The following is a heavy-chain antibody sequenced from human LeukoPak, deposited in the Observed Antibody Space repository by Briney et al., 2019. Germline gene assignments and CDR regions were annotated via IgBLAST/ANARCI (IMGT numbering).Heavy chain of an antibody. J-gene: IGHJ4*02. V-gene: IGHV3-23*01. D-gene: IGHD3-22*01. Sequence: GGSLRLSCAASGFTFSSYAMSWVRQAPGKGLEWVSAISGSGGSTYYADSVKGRFTISRDNSENTLYLQMNSLRAEDTAVYYCANSKVVAVITYYFDYWGQGTLVTVSS. CDR2: ISGSGGST. CDR1: GFTFSSYA. CDR3: ANSKVVAVITYYFDY.